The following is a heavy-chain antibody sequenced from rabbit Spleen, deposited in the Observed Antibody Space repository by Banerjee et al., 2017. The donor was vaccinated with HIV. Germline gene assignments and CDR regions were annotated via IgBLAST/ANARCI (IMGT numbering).Heavy chain of an antibody. Sequence: QSLEESGGDLVKPGASLTLTCTASGVSFSLSSYMCWVRQAPGKGLEWIGCIDDGSSGFTYYATWAKGRFTISKTSSTMVTLQMTSLTVADTATYFCASSDYVGDAYAYNLWGQGTLVTV. CDR3: ASSDYVGDAYAYNL. V-gene: IGHV1S40*01. D-gene: IGHD6-1*01. CDR1: GVSFSLSSY. J-gene: IGHJ4*01. CDR2: IDDGSSGFT.